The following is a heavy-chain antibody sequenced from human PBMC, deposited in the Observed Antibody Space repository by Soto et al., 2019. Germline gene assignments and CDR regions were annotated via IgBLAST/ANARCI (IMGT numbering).Heavy chain of an antibody. CDR1: GFTFSTYA. V-gene: IGHV3-23*01. J-gene: IGHJ6*02. CDR3: VQRYWKVDL. CDR2: ISGSGGSI. D-gene: IGHD1-1*01. Sequence: EVQLLESGGGLVQPGGSLRLSCAASGFTFSTYAMNWVRQAPGNGLEWVSAISGSGGSIHYADSVKGRFTISRDNSTTSLYLQMNILPDDATPVYHCVQRYWKVDLWGQCTTVTLSS.